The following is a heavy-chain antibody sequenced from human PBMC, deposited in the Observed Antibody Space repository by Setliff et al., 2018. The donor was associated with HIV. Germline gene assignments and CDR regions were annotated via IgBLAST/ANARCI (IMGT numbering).Heavy chain of an antibody. V-gene: IGHV4-39*07. CDR2: IYHSGRT. CDR1: GGSISSNCYY. Sequence: SETLSLTCTVSGGSISSNCYYWGWIRQPPGKGLEWIGSIYHSGRTYYNQSLKSRVTISVDTSKNQFSQKLTTVTAAYTAVYYCARDQPQDYDSLTGYYTGRYFDYWGRGTLVTVSS. CDR3: ARDQPQDYDSLTGYYTGRYFDY. D-gene: IGHD3-9*01. J-gene: IGHJ4*02.